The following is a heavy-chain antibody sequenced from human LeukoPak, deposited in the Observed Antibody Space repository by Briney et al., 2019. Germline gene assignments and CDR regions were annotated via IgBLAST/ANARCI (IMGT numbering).Heavy chain of an antibody. V-gene: IGHV3-9*03. CDR3: AKEGGGGKFYFDY. CDR2: ISWNSGAI. Sequence: GGSLRLSCAASGFTFDDYAMHWVRQTPGKGLEWVSGISWNSGAIGYADSVKGRFTISRDNAKNSLYLQMNSLRPEDMDLYYCAKEGGGGKFYFDYWGQGTLVTVSS. D-gene: IGHD3-16*01. J-gene: IGHJ4*02. CDR1: GFTFDDYA.